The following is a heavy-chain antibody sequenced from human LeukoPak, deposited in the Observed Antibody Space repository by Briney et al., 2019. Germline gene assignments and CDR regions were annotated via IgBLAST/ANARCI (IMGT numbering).Heavy chain of an antibody. D-gene: IGHD6-19*01. CDR2: IPSDASNK. CDR3: ARAIKAVAGTFHRDYYFNY. J-gene: IGHJ4*02. V-gene: IGHV3-30*02. Sequence: PGGSLRLSCAAPGFIFSNYGIHWVRQAPGKGLEWVAFIPSDASNKYYADSVKGRFTISRDNSKNTLYLQMNSLRAEDTAVYYCARAIKAVAGTFHRDYYFNYWGQGTLVTVSS. CDR1: GFIFSNYG.